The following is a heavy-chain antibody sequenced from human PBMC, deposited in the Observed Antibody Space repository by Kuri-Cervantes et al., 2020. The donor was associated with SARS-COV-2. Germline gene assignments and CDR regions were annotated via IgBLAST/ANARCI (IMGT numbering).Heavy chain of an antibody. CDR3: VRDGDHWNFDY. CDR1: GFTFSGHW. V-gene: IGHV3-74*01. CDR2: INPDGSYT. Sequence: GESPKISCAASGFTFSGHWIHWVRQAPGKGLVWVSRINPDGSYTNNADSVKGRFTLSGDNAKNMLFLQMNSLRAEDTAVYYCVRDGDHWNFDYWGQGTLVTVSS. J-gene: IGHJ4*02. D-gene: IGHD1-1*01.